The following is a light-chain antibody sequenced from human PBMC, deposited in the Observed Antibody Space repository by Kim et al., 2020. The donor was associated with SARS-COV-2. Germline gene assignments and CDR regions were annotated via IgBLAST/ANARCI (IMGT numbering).Light chain of an antibody. CDR2: GAS. J-gene: IGKJ1*01. CDR3: QQYGTSPPT. V-gene: IGKV3-20*01. CDR1: QTIPGSH. Sequence: EIVLTQSPGTLSLSPGEGATLSCRASQTIPGSHLTWYQQKPGQPPRALIYGASSRATGISDRFSGSGSGTDFTLTISRLEPEDFAVYFCQQYGTSPPTFGQGTKLEI.